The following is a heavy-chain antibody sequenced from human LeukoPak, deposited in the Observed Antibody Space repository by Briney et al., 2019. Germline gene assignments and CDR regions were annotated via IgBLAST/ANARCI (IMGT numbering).Heavy chain of an antibody. V-gene: IGHV5-51*01. D-gene: IGHD5-24*01. CDR2: VYPGDSDT. CDR3: ARHGSDGPIDY. Sequence: GESLKISCKGSGYSFTSYWIAWVRQMPGNGLEWMGIVYPGDSDTRYSPSFQGQVTMSADKSISTAYLQWSSLKASDTAIYYCARHGSDGPIDYWGQGSLVTVSS. CDR1: GYSFTSYW. J-gene: IGHJ4*02.